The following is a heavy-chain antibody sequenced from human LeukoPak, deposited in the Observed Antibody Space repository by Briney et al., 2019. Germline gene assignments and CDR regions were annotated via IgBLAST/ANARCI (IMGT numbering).Heavy chain of an antibody. CDR1: GIPFSRYG. CDR2: ISGSGGDS. D-gene: IGHD1-1*01. V-gene: IGHV3-23*01. Sequence: GGSLRLSCVASGIPFSRYGMAWVRQAPGKGLEWVSIISGSGGDSYYADSVKGRFTVSRDNPNNTLFLQMNSLRAEDSAVYYCARDIRGYIQSDGYFDYWGRGTLVTVSS. CDR3: ARDIRGYIQSDGYFDY. J-gene: IGHJ4*02.